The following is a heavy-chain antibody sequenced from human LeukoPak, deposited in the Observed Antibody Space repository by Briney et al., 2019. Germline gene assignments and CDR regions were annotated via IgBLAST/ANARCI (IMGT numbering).Heavy chain of an antibody. CDR1: GVTLSSYA. V-gene: IGHV3-23*01. Sequence: TGGSLRLSCAASGVTLSSYAMSWARQAPGKGLEWVSGISSSGSGGNTYYADSVKGRFTISRDSSKNTLFLHMNTLRAEDTAIYYCAKDRTVGASYWCFDLWGRGTLVTVSS. D-gene: IGHD1-26*01. J-gene: IGHJ2*01. CDR2: ISSSGSGGNT. CDR3: AKDRTVGASYWCFDL.